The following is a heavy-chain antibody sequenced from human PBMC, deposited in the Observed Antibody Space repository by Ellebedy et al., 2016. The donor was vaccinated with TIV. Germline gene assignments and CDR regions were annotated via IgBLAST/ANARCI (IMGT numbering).Heavy chain of an antibody. V-gene: IGHV3-23*01. D-gene: IGHD2-15*01. CDR3: AKDRALGYCTGGSCNTK. Sequence: GESLKIPCVASGFPFSSYAMSWVRQAPGKGLDWVSAISGTGSSTTHYADSVKGRCTISRDISRNTLYLQMNSLRAEDTAVYYCAKDRALGYCTGGSCNTKWGQGTLVTVSS. CDR1: GFPFSSYA. J-gene: IGHJ4*02. CDR2: ISGTGSSTT.